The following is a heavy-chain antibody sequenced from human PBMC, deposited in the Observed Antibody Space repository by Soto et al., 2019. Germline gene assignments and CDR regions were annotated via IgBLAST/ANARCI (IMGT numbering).Heavy chain of an antibody. CDR3: ARGKTTTMVTGFDY. Sequence: SVKVSCKASGGTFSTHCISWVRQAPGQGLEWMGGFIPIFGTANYARKFQGRVTITADESSSTAYMELSGLTSEDTAVYYCARGKTTTMVTGFDYWSQGFRVTVSS. CDR2: FIPIFGTA. CDR1: GGTFSTHC. D-gene: IGHD5-18*01. V-gene: IGHV1-69*13. J-gene: IGHJ4*02.